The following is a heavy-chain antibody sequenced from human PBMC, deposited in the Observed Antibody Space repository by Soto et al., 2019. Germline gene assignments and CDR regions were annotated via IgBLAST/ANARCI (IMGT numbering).Heavy chain of an antibody. CDR2: INHSGST. CDR1: GGSISSGGYY. CDR3: ARGIVGITMGY. D-gene: IGHD3-10*01. J-gene: IGHJ4*02. Sequence: PSETLSLTCTVSGGSISSGGYYWSWIRQPPGKGLEWIGEINHSGSTNYNPSLKSRVTISVDTSKNQFSLKLSSVTAADTAVYYGARGIVGITMGYWGQGTLVTSPQ. V-gene: IGHV4-39*07.